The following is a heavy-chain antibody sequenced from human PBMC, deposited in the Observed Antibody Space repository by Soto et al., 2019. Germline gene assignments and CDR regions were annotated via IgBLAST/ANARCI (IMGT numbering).Heavy chain of an antibody. Sequence: QVQLVQSGAEVKKPGASVKVSCKASGYTFTSYDINWVRQATGQGLEWMGWMNPNSGNTGYAQKFQGRVTMTRNTSISTAYMELGSLRSEDTAVYYCARLTDYGDYVDWYFDLWGRGTLVTVSS. CDR1: GYTFTSYD. J-gene: IGHJ2*01. D-gene: IGHD4-17*01. CDR3: ARLTDYGDYVDWYFDL. CDR2: MNPNSGNT. V-gene: IGHV1-8*01.